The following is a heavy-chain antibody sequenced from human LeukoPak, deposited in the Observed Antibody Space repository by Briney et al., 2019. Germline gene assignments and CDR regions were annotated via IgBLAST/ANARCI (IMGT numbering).Heavy chain of an antibody. J-gene: IGHJ4*02. CDR1: GYTFTSYA. Sequence: ASVKVSCKASGYTFTSYAMNWVRQAPGQGLEWMGWINTNTGNPTYAQGFTGRFVFSLDTSVSTAYLQISSLKAEDTAVYYCARGLSEWEPQPGDFDYWGQGTLVTVSS. CDR2: INTNTGNP. D-gene: IGHD1-26*01. CDR3: ARGLSEWEPQPGDFDY. V-gene: IGHV7-4-1*02.